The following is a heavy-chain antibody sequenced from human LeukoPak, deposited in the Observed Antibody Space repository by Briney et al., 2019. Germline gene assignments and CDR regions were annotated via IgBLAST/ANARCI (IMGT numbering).Heavy chain of an antibody. D-gene: IGHD3-22*01. CDR2: TSYDGSNE. CDR3: AREKTHYYDSSGYYQTVYYGMDV. J-gene: IGHJ6*02. CDR1: GFTLSSFA. Sequence: GGSLRLSCAASGFTLSSFALHWVRQAPGKGLEWEAITSYDGSNEYYADSVKGRFTISRDNSKNTLFLQMNRLRADDTAVYYCAREKTHYYDSSGYYQTVYYGMDVWGQGTTVTVSS. V-gene: IGHV3-30*04.